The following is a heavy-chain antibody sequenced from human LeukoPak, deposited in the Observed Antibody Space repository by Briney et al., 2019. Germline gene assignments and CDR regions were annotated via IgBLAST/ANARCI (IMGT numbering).Heavy chain of an antibody. V-gene: IGHV4-30-4*01. CDR1: GDSISNGDYY. J-gene: IGHJ3*02. CDR2: IHYSGNT. Sequence: PSQTLSLTCTVCGDSISNGDYYWRWIRQPPGKGLEYIEYIHYSGNTYYNPSLRSRVTISVDTSNNQFSLKLSSVTAADTAVYYCARGDDYNGSGSYGAFDIWGQGTMVTVS. CDR3: ARGDDYNGSGSYGAFDI. D-gene: IGHD3-10*01.